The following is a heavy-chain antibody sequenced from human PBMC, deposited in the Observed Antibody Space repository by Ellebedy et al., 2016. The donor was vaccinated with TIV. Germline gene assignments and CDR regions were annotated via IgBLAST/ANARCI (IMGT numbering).Heavy chain of an antibody. D-gene: IGHD6-19*01. CDR2: IKQDGSEK. CDR3: SFSRLVPY. J-gene: IGHJ4*02. CDR1: GFTFSSYW. Sequence: GESLKISCAASGFTFSSYWMNWVRQAPGKGLEWVANIKQDGSEKYYVDSAKGRFTISRDNTKNSLYLQMNSLRAEDTAVYYCSFSRLVPYWGQGTLVTVSS. V-gene: IGHV3-7*03.